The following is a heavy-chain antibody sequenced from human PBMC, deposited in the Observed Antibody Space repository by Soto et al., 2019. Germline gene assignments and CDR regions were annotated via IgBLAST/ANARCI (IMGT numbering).Heavy chain of an antibody. CDR1: GYTFTNYD. J-gene: IGHJ6*02. CDR3: ARGDYYDSSGYPPMGNYYYGMDV. CDR2: MNPNGGKT. Sequence: QVQLVQSGAEVKKPGASVKVSCKASGYTFTNYDINWVRQATGQGLEWMGWMNPNGGKTGYAQKFRGTVTMTRNISISTAYMELSSLRSEDTAVYYCARGDYYDSSGYPPMGNYYYGMDVWGQGTTVTVSS. V-gene: IGHV1-8*01. D-gene: IGHD3-22*01.